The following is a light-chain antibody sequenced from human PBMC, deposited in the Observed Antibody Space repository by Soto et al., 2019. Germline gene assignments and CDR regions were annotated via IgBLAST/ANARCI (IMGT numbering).Light chain of an antibody. CDR2: EFN. J-gene: IGLJ1*01. Sequence: QSVLTQPASVSGTPGQSITISCGGTSSGDGAYMYVSWYQQYPGKAPKLIIYEFNNRPSWVSSRFSGSKSDTTAYLTISGLQAEDEADYYCASYSDSDTKVFGTGTKVTVL. CDR3: ASYSDSDTKV. CDR1: SSGDGAYMY. V-gene: IGLV2-14*03.